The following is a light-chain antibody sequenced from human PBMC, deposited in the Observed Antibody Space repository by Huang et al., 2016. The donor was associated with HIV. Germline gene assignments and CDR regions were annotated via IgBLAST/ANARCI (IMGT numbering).Light chain of an antibody. Sequence: EIVMTQSPATLSVSPGARATLSCRASQGVSNHIARYQQKPGQTPRLRIHGASTRATGIAAKVRGRGSGTDFTLTITSLQPEESAVYYCQHYNNWPPWTFGPGTQVEI. CDR1: QGVSNH. CDR3: QHYNNWPPWT. J-gene: IGKJ1*01. V-gene: IGKV3D-15*01. CDR2: GAS.